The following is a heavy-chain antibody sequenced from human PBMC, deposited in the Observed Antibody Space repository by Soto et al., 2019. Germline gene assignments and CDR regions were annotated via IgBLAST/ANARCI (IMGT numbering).Heavy chain of an antibody. CDR1: GGTFSSYA. CDR3: ARVRQWSSSRWQYFDY. CDR2: IIPIFGTA. V-gene: IGHV1-69*01. Sequence: QVQLVQSGAEVKKPGSSVKVSCKASGGTFSSYAISWVRQAPGQGLEWMGGIIPIFGTANYAQKFQGRVTITADESTRTADMELSSLRSEDTAVYYCARVRQWSSSRWQYFDYWGQGTLVTVSS. D-gene: IGHD6-19*01. J-gene: IGHJ4*02.